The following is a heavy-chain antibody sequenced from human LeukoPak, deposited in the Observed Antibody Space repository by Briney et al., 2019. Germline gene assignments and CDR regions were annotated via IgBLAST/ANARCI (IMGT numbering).Heavy chain of an antibody. J-gene: IGHJ4*02. CDR3: ARCRSELLWFGEGIDY. CDR1: GGSISSGSYY. CDR2: IYTSGST. V-gene: IGHV4-61*02. D-gene: IGHD3-10*01. Sequence: SETLSLTCTVSGGSISSGSYYWSWIRQPAGKGLEWIGRIYTSGSTNYNPSLKSRVTISVDTSKNQFSLKLSSVTAADTAVYYCARCRSELLWFGEGIDYWGQGTLVTVSS.